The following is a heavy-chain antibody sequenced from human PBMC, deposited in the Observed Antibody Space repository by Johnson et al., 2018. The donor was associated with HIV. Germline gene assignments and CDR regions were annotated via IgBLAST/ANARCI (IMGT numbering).Heavy chain of an antibody. D-gene: IGHD3-16*02. J-gene: IGHJ3*01. CDR1: GFTFSSYG. CDR3: ARDYRGRTVDAFDV. Sequence: QMLLVESGGGVVQPGRSLRLSCAASGFTFSSYGMHWVRQAPGKGLEWVAFIGFDGTKSYYADSLKGRFTISRDNSKNMLDLQMNSLRAGDAAVYYCARDYRGRTVDAFDVWGQGTLVIVSS. CDR2: IGFDGTKS. V-gene: IGHV3-30*03.